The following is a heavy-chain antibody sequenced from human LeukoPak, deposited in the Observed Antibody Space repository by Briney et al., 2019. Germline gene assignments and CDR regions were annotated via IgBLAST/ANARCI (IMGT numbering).Heavy chain of an antibody. D-gene: IGHD6-13*01. J-gene: IGHJ4*02. CDR1: GFPFSSYG. V-gene: IGHV3-30*03. CDR2: ISYDGSRK. Sequence: GGSLRLSCAASGFPFSSYGMHWVRQAPGKGLEWVAVISYDGSRKYSADSVKGRFSISRDNSKNTLYLQMNNLRPEDTALYYCAEGHSSSWSFFDQWGQGTLVTVSS. CDR3: AEGHSSSWSFFDQ.